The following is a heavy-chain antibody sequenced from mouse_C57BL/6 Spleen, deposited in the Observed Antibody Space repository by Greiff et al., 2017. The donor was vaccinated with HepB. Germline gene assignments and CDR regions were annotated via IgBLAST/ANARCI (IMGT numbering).Heavy chain of an antibody. V-gene: IGHV1-53*01. CDR2: INPSNGGT. J-gene: IGHJ1*03. CDR1: GYTFTSYW. Sequence: QVQLQQPGTELVKPGASVKLSCKASGYTFTSYWMRWVKQRPGQGLEWIGNINPSNGGTNYNEKFKSKATLTVDKSSSTAYMQLSSLTSEDSAVYDCARGPTVVEDVDVWGTGTTVTVSS. D-gene: IGHD1-1*01. CDR3: ARGPTVVEDVDV.